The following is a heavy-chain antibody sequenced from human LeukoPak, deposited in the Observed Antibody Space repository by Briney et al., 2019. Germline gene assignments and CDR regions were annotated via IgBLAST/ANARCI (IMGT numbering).Heavy chain of an antibody. D-gene: IGHD2-21*02. J-gene: IGHJ3*02. V-gene: IGHV4-4*07. CDR1: GYSISSYY. Sequence: SETLSLTCSVSGYSISSYYWSWIRQPAGKGLEWIGRIYTSGSTNYNPSLKSRVTMSVDTSKNQFSLKLSSVTAADTAVYYCARGVVVTAIADSFDIWSQGTMVTVSS. CDR3: ARGVVVTAIADSFDI. CDR2: IYTSGST.